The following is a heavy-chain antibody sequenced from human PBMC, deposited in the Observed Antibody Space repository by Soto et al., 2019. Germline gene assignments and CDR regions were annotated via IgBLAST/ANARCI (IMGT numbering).Heavy chain of an antibody. CDR1: VFTFSSYS. J-gene: IGHJ6*02. D-gene: IGHD1-26*01. CDR2: ISSSSSYI. Sequence: GGSLRLSCAASVFTFSSYSMNWVRQAPGKGLEWVSSISSSSSYIYYADSVKGRFTISRDNAKNSLYLQMNSLRAEDTAVYYCARFGYSRAYYGMDVWGQETTVTVSS. CDR3: ARFGYSRAYYGMDV. V-gene: IGHV3-21*01.